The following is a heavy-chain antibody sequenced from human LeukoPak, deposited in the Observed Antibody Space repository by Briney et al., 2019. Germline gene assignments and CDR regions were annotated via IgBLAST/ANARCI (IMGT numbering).Heavy chain of an antibody. CDR1: GFTFSSYA. D-gene: IGHD3-16*02. J-gene: IGHJ4*02. V-gene: IGHV3-30-3*01. CDR2: ISYDGSNK. Sequence: PGGSLRLSCAASGFTFSSYAMSWVRQAPGKGLEWVAVISYDGSNKYYADSVKGRFTISRDNSKNTLYLQMNSLRAEDTAVYYCASSMITFGGVIVLPPVSWGQGTLVTVSS. CDR3: ASSMITFGGVIVLPPVS.